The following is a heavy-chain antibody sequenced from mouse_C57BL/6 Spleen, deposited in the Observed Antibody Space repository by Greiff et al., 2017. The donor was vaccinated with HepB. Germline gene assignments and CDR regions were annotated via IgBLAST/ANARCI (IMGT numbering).Heavy chain of an antibody. CDR2: INPYNGGT. CDR3: ARSGSYDGDPYCDY. V-gene: IGHV1-19*01. Sequence: VQLQQSGPVLVKPGASVKMSCKASGYTFTDYYMNWVKQSHGKSLEWIGVINPYNGGTSYNQKFKGKATLTVDKSSSTAYMELNSLTSEDSAVYYCARSGSYDGDPYCDYWGQGTTLTVSS. D-gene: IGHD2-3*01. J-gene: IGHJ2*01. CDR1: GYTFTDYY.